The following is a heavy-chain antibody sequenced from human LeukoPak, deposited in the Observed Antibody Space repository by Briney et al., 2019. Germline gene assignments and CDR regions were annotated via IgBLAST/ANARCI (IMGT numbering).Heavy chain of an antibody. J-gene: IGHJ1*01. CDR2: VYYSGST. D-gene: IGHD3-22*01. CDR3: ARAPHTYYDSSGYAYGGFQH. V-gene: IGHV4-39*07. Sequence: SETLSLTCTVSGGSISSSSYYWGWIRQPPGKGLEWIGSVYYSGSTYYNPSLKSRVTISVDTSKNQFSLKLSSVTAADTAVYYCARAPHTYYDSSGYAYGGFQHWGQGTLVTVSS. CDR1: GGSISSSSYY.